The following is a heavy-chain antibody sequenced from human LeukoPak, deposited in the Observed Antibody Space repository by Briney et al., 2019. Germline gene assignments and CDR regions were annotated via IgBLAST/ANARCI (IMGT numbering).Heavy chain of an antibody. D-gene: IGHD4-23*01. J-gene: IGHJ4*02. CDR2: IYYSGST. Sequence: SETLSLTCTVSGGSISSYYWSWIRQPPGKGLEWIGYIYYSGSTNYNSSLKSRVTISVDTSKNQFSLKLSSVTAADTAVYYCARTTPLATVVSFDYWGQGTLVTVSS. V-gene: IGHV4-59*01. CDR1: GGSISSYY. CDR3: ARTTPLATVVSFDY.